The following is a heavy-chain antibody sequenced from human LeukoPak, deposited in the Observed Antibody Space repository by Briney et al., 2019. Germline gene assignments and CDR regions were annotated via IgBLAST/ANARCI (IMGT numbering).Heavy chain of an antibody. J-gene: IGHJ4*02. CDR2: ISAYNGNT. D-gene: IGHD3-3*01. CDR1: GYTFNSYG. CDR3: ARDTNRITIFGVVIIRANDY. Sequence: GASVKVSCKASGYTFNSYGISWVRQAPGQGLEWMGWISAYNGNTNYAQKLQGRVTMTTDTSTSTAYMELRSLRSDDTAVYYCARDTNRITIFGVVIIRANDYWGQGTLVTVSS. V-gene: IGHV1-18*04.